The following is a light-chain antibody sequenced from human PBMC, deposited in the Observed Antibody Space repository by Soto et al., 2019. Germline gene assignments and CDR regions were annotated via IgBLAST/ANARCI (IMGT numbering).Light chain of an antibody. CDR2: GAS. J-gene: IGKJ5*01. CDR3: QQYGSSPPIP. Sequence: EIRMKQSPATLSVYTGERATLSCRASQSVSSSYLAWYQQKPGQAPRLLIHGASIRATGIPARFSGSGSGTEFTLTISRLEPEDFAVYYCQQYGSSPPIPFGQGTRLAIK. V-gene: IGKV3-20*01. CDR1: QSVSSSY.